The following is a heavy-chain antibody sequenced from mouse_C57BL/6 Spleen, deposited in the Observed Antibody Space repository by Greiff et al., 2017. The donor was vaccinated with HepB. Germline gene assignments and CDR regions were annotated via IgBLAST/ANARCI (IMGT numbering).Heavy chain of an antibody. CDR1: GYAFSSYW. Sequence: VQLQQSGAELVKPGASVKISCKASGYAFSSYWMNWVKQRPGKGLEWIGQIYPGDGDTNYNGKFKGKATLTADKSSSTAYMQLISLTSEDSAVYFCAREGGEYYFDYWGQGTTLTVSS. CDR3: AREGGEYYFDY. V-gene: IGHV1-80*01. J-gene: IGHJ2*01. CDR2: IYPGDGDT.